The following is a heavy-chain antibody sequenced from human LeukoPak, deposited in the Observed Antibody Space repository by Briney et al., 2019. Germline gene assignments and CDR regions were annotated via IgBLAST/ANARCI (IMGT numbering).Heavy chain of an antibody. CDR3: ARTYYGGNFQFDY. V-gene: IGHV3-20*01. CDR1: GFTFSNSD. D-gene: IGHD4-23*01. Sequence: GGSLRLSCAASGFTFSNSDMSWVRQAPGKGLGWVSGINWNGGSTGYADSVKGRFTISRDNAKNSLYLQMNSLRAEDTALYHCARTYYGGNFQFDYWGQGTLVTVSS. J-gene: IGHJ4*02. CDR2: INWNGGST.